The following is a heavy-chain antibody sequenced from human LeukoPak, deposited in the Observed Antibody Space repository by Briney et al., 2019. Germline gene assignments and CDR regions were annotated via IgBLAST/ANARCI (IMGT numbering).Heavy chain of an antibody. CDR1: GDSVSSNRAS. CDR2: TYYRSKWYN. J-gene: IGHJ4*02. CDR3: ARQPRGESRPTFFDY. V-gene: IGHV6-1*01. Sequence: SQTLSLTCAVSGDSVSSNRASWSWVRQSPSRGLEWLGRTYYRSKWYNDYALSVKSRITINPDTSKNQFSLQLNSVTAADTAVYYCARQPRGESRPTFFDYWGQGTLVTVSS. D-gene: IGHD3-10*01.